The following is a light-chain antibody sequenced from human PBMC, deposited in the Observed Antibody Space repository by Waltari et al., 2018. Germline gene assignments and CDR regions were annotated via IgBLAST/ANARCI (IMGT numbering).Light chain of an antibody. CDR2: DVT. J-gene: IGLJ3*02. CDR1: TSDVGGYNY. V-gene: IGLV2-11*01. Sequence: SALTQPRSVSGSPGQSVTISCTGTTSDVGGYNYVSWYQHHPGKAPILTIFDVTQRPSEVPDRLSGSKSAHTASLTISGLQAEDEADYYCCPFAGPCPWVFGGGTKVTVL. CDR3: CPFAGPCPWV.